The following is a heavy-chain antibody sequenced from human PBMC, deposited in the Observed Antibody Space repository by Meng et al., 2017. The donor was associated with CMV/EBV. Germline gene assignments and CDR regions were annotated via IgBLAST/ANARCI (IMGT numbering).Heavy chain of an antibody. Sequence: GESLKISCAASGFTFSSYAMSWVRQAPGKGLEWVSAISSSGSTIYYADSVKGRFTISRDNAKNSLYLQMNSLRAEDTAVYYCAREAVDDFWSGYYYYGMDVWGQGTTVTVSS. CDR3: AREAVDDFWSGYYYYGMDV. CDR2: ISSSGSTI. J-gene: IGHJ6*02. D-gene: IGHD3-3*01. CDR1: GFTFSSYA. V-gene: IGHV3-21*04.